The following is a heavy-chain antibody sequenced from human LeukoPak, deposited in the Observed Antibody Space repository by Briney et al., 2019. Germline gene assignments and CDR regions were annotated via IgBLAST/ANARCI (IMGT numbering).Heavy chain of an antibody. Sequence: ASVKVSCKASGYTFTNNDISWVRQAPGQGLEWMGWINPDSGNTGYAQKFQGRVTITKYTSKSTAYMELSSLRSEDTAVYYCARWGDYGDYDLDHWGQGTLVTVSS. D-gene: IGHD4-17*01. V-gene: IGHV1-8*03. J-gene: IGHJ4*02. CDR1: GYTFTNND. CDR3: ARWGDYGDYDLDH. CDR2: INPDSGNT.